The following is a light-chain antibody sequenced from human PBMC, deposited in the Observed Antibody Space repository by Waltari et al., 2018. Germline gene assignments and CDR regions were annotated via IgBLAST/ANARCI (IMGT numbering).Light chain of an antibody. CDR3: QQYGSSPPGLT. J-gene: IGKJ4*01. Sequence: EIVLTQSPGTLSLSPGERATLSCTSSQSVSSSYLAWYQQKPGQAPRLPIYGASSRATGIPDRFSGSGSGTDFTLTISRLEPEDFAVYYCQQYGSSPPGLTFGGGTKVEIK. CDR2: GAS. V-gene: IGKV3-20*01. CDR1: QSVSSSY.